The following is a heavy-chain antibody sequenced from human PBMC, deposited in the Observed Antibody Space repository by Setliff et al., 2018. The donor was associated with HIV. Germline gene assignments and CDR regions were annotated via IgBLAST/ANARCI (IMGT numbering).Heavy chain of an antibody. CDR1: GSSINDSY. Sequence: SETLSLTCTVSGSSINDSYWSWIRQPPGKGLEWIGYIHNSGSTNSFSSLKRRVTLSLDTSKNQFSLQLTSVTATDTALYYCARISDLGMTLNQPYLDNWGQGTLVTVSS. CDR2: IHNSGST. D-gene: IGHD1-20*01. J-gene: IGHJ4*02. V-gene: IGHV4-59*12. CDR3: ARISDLGMTLNQPYLDN.